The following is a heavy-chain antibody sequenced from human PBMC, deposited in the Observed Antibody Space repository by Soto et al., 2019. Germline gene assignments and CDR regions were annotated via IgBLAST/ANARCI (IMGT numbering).Heavy chain of an antibody. V-gene: IGHV1-8*01. CDR1: GYTFTSYD. D-gene: IGHD3-22*01. Sequence: ASVKVSCKASGYTFTSYDINWVRQATEQGLEWMGWMNPNSGNTGYAQKFQGRVTMTRDTSISTAYMELSSLRSEDTAVYYCAEDSYYHDRTGYYIFDYWGQGTLVTVS. CDR2: MNPNSGNT. CDR3: AEDSYYHDRTGYYIFDY. J-gene: IGHJ4*02.